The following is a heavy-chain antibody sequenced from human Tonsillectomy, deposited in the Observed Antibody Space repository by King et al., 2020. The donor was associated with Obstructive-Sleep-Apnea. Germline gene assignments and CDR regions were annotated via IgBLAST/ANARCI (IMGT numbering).Heavy chain of an antibody. CDR2: IYHSGST. CDR3: ARDHTRRRATFDY. Sequence: QLQESGPGLVKPSETLSLTCTVSGGSISSSSYYWGWIRQSPGKGLEWIGSIYHSGSTYYNPSLKSRVTISVDTSKNQFSLKLNSVTAADTAVYYCARDHTRRRATFDYCGQGTLGTVS. V-gene: IGHV4-39*07. D-gene: IGHD5-18*01. J-gene: IGHJ4*02. CDR1: GGSISSSSYY.